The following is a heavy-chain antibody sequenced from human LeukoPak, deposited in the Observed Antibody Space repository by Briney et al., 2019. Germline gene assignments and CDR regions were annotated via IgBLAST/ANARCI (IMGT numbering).Heavy chain of an antibody. Sequence: GGSLGLSCAASGFTFSSYAMSWVRQAPGKGLEWVSAISGSGGSTYYADSVKGRFTISRDNSKNTLYLQMNSLRAEDTAVYYCAKRGKIVVVPAATTHPYYFDYWGQGTLVTVSS. CDR1: GFTFSSYA. D-gene: IGHD2-2*01. V-gene: IGHV3-23*01. CDR3: AKRGKIVVVPAATTHPYYFDY. J-gene: IGHJ4*02. CDR2: ISGSGGST.